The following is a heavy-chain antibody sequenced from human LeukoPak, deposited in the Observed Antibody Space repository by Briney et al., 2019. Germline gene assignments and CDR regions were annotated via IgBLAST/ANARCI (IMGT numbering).Heavy chain of an antibody. Sequence: PSETLSLTCTVSGGSISSYYWSWIRQPAGKGLEWIGRIYTSGSTNYNPSLKSRVTISVDTSKNQFSLKLSSVTAADTAVYYCARDPSSGWYLKGWFDPWGQGTLVTVSS. V-gene: IGHV4-4*07. CDR3: ARDPSSGWYLKGWFDP. D-gene: IGHD6-19*01. J-gene: IGHJ5*02. CDR1: GGSISSYY. CDR2: IYTSGST.